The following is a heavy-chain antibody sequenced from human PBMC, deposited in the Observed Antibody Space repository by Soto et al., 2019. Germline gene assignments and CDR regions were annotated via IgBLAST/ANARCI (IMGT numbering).Heavy chain of an antibody. V-gene: IGHV4-31*03. CDR2: IYYTGST. Sequence: SLSLTCSVSGGYGSSRGNYWNWISQLPGKSQERIGYIYYTGSTNYNPSLESRVTISADMSENHFSLKLTSVTAADRAVYYCARGDIDESFFDYWGQGILVTVSS. J-gene: IGHJ4*02. CDR1: GGYGSSRGNY. CDR3: ARGDIDESFFDY.